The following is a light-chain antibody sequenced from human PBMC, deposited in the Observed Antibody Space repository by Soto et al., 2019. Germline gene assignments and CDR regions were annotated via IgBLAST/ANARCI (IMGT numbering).Light chain of an antibody. Sequence: QSALTQPRSVSGSPGQSVTISCTGTSSDVGGYNYVSWYQQYPGKAPKLIIYDVSKRPSGVPDRFSGSKSGNTASLTISGLQAEDEADYYCCSYAGSNNLVFGGGTKLTVL. CDR2: DVS. CDR1: SSDVGGYNY. V-gene: IGLV2-11*01. CDR3: CSYAGSNNLV. J-gene: IGLJ2*01.